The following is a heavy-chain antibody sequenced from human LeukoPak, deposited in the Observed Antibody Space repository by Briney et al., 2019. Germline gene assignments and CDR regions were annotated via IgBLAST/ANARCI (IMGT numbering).Heavy chain of an antibody. CDR2: IYTSGST. V-gene: IGHV4-61*02. Sequence: SETLSLTCTVSGGSISSGSYHWSWIRQPAGKGLEWIGRIYTSGSTNYNPSLKSRVTISVDTSKNQFSLKLSSVTAADTAVYYCARAPLGWGSGPYYYYYMDVWGKGTTVTVSS. CDR1: GGSISSGSYH. J-gene: IGHJ6*03. D-gene: IGHD2-15*01. CDR3: ARAPLGWGSGPYYYYYMDV.